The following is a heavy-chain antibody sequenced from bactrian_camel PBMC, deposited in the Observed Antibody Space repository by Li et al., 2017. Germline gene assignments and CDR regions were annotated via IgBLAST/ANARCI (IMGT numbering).Heavy chain of an antibody. CDR3: AAGKRPCVLSYVDY. CDR2: IYTYGGST. CDR1: GYPYTSIC. Sequence: DVQLVESGGGSVQAGGSLRLSWAASGYPYTSICMGYFRQAPGKEREGVAIIYTYGGSTRYADSVKGQFTISQDNAKNTVYLQMNSLKPEDTAMYYCAAGKRPCVLSYVDYWGQGTQVTVS. J-gene: IGHJ4*01. V-gene: IGHV3S40*01. D-gene: IGHD4*01.